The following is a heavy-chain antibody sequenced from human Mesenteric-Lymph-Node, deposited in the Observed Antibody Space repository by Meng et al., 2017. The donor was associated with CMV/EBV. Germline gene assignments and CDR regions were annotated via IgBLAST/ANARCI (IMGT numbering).Heavy chain of an antibody. V-gene: IGHV2-5*02. Sequence: FSISSSGMGVGWIRQPPGKALEWLALIYWDDDTGYSPSLNSRRTITKDTSKNQVVLTMTNVDPVDTATYYCVHTYYYGSGSAPFDSWGQGTLVTVSS. CDR3: VHTYYYGSGSAPFDS. D-gene: IGHD3-10*01. CDR1: FSISSSGMG. J-gene: IGHJ4*02. CDR2: IYWDDDT.